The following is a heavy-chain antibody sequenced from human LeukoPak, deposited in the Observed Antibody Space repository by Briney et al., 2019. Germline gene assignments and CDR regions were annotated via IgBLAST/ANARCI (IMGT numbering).Heavy chain of an antibody. CDR1: GVTVSTTY. CDR3: ARVGVGDHFHWYFDL. J-gene: IGHJ2*01. V-gene: IGHV3-53*01. D-gene: IGHD3-10*01. Sequence: PAGSLRLTCAASGVTVSTTYMNWIRQAPGKGLEWVSILYTGSNTYYTHSVKGRFTISIDNSKNPLSLQLDTLTAEDTAVYYCARVGVGDHFHWYFDLWGRGTLVTVSS. CDR2: LYTGSNT.